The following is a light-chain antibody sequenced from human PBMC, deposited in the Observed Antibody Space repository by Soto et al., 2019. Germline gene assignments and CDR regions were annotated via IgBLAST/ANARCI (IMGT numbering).Light chain of an antibody. Sequence: DIVLTQSPDTLSLSPGESASLSCMARQSGRSSYFAWYKQTPGHTPRLLIYAASSRATGIPDRFSGSGSGTDFSLTISRLEAEDFAVYYCQQYGSSPRTFGPGTKVDIK. CDR3: QQYGSSPRT. V-gene: IGKV3-20*01. J-gene: IGKJ1*01. CDR2: AAS. CDR1: QSGRSSY.